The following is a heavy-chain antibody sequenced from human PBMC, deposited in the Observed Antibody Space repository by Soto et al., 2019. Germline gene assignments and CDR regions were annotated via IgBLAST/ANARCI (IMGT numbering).Heavy chain of an antibody. CDR2: IYSSGST. D-gene: IGHD6-19*01. CDR3: ARGNNSGWAHFDY. Sequence: TWETLPVICTASGGSIGGYYWTWIRQPPGKGLEWIGYIYSSGSTNYHPSLKSRVTISVEMSKNQFSLKLSSVTAADTAVYYCARGNNSGWAHFDYWGQGILVTV. V-gene: IGHV4-59*01. J-gene: IGHJ4*02. CDR1: GGSIGGYY.